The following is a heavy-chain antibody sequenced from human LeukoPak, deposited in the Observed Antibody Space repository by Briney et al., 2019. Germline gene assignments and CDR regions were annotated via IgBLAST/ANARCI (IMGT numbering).Heavy chain of an antibody. J-gene: IGHJ6*03. CDR3: ARHLVVAAKEANNNGSYYYVDV. Sequence: GESLKISCRTSGYSSVSQCIGWVRQMPGGGLEWMGMIYPGDSDTRYSPSFQGQVTISADESIYTAYLQWNILKVSDTAMYYCARHLVVAAKEANNNGSYYYVDVWGKGTTVTVSS. D-gene: IGHD2-15*01. CDR1: GYSSVSQC. CDR2: IYPGDSDT. V-gene: IGHV5-51*01.